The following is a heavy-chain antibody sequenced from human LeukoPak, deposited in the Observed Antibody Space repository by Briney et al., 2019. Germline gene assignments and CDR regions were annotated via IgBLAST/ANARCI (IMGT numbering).Heavy chain of an antibody. CDR1: GYTFTSYG. J-gene: IGHJ5*02. Sequence: ASVKVSCKASGYTFTSYGISWARQAPGQGLEWMGWISAYNGNTNYAQKLQGRVTMTTDTSTSTAYMELRSLRSDDTAVYYCARLWGLLWFGELYSFDPWGQGTLVTVSS. CDR3: ARLWGLLWFGELYSFDP. CDR2: ISAYNGNT. D-gene: IGHD3-10*01. V-gene: IGHV1-18*01.